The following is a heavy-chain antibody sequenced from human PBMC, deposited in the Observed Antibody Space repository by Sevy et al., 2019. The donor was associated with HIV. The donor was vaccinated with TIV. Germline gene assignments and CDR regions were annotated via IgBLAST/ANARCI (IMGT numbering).Heavy chain of an antibody. Sequence: GGSLRLSCAASGFTFSSYSMNWVRQAPGKGLEWVSSISSSSSYIYYADSVKGRFTISRDNAKNSLYLQMNSLRAEDTTVYYCARNKFGIDNDYWGQGTLVTVSS. V-gene: IGHV3-21*01. CDR1: GFTFSSYS. J-gene: IGHJ4*02. CDR3: ARNKFGIDNDY. D-gene: IGHD3-10*01. CDR2: ISSSSSYI.